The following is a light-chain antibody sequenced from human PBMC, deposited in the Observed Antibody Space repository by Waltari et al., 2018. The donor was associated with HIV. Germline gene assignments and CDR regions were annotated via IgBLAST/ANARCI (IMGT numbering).Light chain of an antibody. J-gene: IGLJ1*01. CDR3: CSCPRSGIRYV. Sequence: QSALTQPASVSGSPGPSITISCPGTSSNAGSDDPVPWYQQHPGEAPKLIIYEVTKRPSGVSNRFSGSKSGNTASLTISGLQAEDEADYYCCSCPRSGIRYVFGTGTKVTVL. CDR1: SSNAGSDDP. V-gene: IGLV2-23*02. CDR2: EVT.